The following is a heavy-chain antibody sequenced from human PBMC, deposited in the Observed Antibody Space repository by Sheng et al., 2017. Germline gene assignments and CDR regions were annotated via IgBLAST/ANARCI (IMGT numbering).Heavy chain of an antibody. Sequence: QVQLVESGGGVVQPGGSLRLSCAASGFTFSSYGMHWVRQAPGKGLEWVAFIRYDGSNKYYADSVKGRFTISRDNSKNTLYLQMNSLRAEDTAVYYCAKEAPDVLFFDYWGQGTLVTVSS. CDR2: IRYDGSNK. D-gene: IGHD2-8*02. J-gene: IGHJ4*02. CDR3: AKEAPDVLFFDY. V-gene: IGHV3-30*02. CDR1: GFTFSSYG.